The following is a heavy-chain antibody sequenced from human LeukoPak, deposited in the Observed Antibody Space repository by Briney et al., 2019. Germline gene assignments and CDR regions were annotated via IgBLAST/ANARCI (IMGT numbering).Heavy chain of an antibody. V-gene: IGHV4-59*08. CDR3: ASTHPLESGY. Sequence: SETLSLTCTVSGGSISSYYWSWIRQPPGKGLEWIGYIYYSGSTNYSPSLKSRVTISVDTSKNQFSLKLSSVTAADTAVYYCASTHPLESGYWGQGTLVTVSS. CDR2: IYYSGST. CDR1: GGSISSYY. J-gene: IGHJ4*02. D-gene: IGHD6-25*01.